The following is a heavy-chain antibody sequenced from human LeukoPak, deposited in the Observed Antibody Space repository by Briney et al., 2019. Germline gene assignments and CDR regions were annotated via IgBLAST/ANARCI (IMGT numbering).Heavy chain of an antibody. V-gene: IGHV3-15*01. CDR1: GFIFSKAW. CDR2: IKSKEDGGTT. D-gene: IGHD3-16*01. Sequence: GGSLRLSCAASGFIFSKAWMNWVRQPPGKGLEWVGLIKSKEDGGTTDVAAPVEGRFTISRDDSKNTMYLQMNSLKTEDTAVYYCTTDWGSGIKSVIAFDIWGQGRMVTASS. CDR3: TTDWGSGIKSVIAFDI. J-gene: IGHJ3*02.